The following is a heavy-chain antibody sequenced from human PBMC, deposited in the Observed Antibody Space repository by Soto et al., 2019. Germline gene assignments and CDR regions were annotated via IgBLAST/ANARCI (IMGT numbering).Heavy chain of an antibody. CDR3: ARVERGTATTVVDAFDI. D-gene: IGHD1-1*01. CDR1: GGFVTSGSYY. Sequence: QVQLQQWGAGLLKASVTLSLTCAVYGGFVTSGSYYWSWIRQPPGKGLEWIGEMSHSGGTHFNPSLKSRVTISVDTLKNQFTLKMSSVTAADTALYYCARVERGTATTVVDAFDIWGPGTMVTVSS. CDR2: MSHSGGT. J-gene: IGHJ3*02. V-gene: IGHV4-34*01.